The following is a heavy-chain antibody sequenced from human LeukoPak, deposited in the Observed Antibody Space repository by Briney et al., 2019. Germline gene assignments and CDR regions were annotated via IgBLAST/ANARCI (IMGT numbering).Heavy chain of an antibody. CDR3: ARHYFTALTTFLPGVKKQKSRFDP. D-gene: IGHD3-16*01. Sequence: GGSLRLSCAASGFTVSSNYMSWVRQAPGKGLEWVSVIYNDGSTYCVDSVKGRFTISRDNSKNTLYLQMNTLRAEDTAVYYCARHYFTALTTFLPGVKKQKSRFDPWGQGTQVTVSS. CDR2: IYNDGST. CDR1: GFTVSSNY. V-gene: IGHV3-66*04. J-gene: IGHJ5*02.